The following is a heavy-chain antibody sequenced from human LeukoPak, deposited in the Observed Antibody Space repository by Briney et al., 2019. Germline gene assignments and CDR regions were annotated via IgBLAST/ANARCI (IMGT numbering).Heavy chain of an antibody. CDR1: GGSISSGGYS. V-gene: IGHV4-30-2*01. J-gene: IGHJ4*02. CDR3: ARGYGDYENYFDY. D-gene: IGHD4-17*01. CDR2: IYHSGST. Sequence: PSETLSLTCADSGGSISSGGYSWGWIRQPPGKGLEWIGYIYHSGSTYYNPSLKSRVTISVDRPKNQFSLKLSSVTAADTAVYYCARGYGDYENYFDYWGQGALVTVSS.